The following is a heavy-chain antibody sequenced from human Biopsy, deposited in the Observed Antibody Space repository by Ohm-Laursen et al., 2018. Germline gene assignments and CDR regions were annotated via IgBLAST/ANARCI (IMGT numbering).Heavy chain of an antibody. CDR3: AKDQLGSPWSNDAFDM. CDR1: GFNFSTYG. Sequence: SLRLSCTASGFNFSTYGMSWVRQVAGKGLEWVSGTSISGTFTHYADSVRGRFTMSRDNSKNTLYLQMNSLKAEDTAVYYCAKDQLGSPWSNDAFDMWGQGTVVTVSS. CDR2: TSISGTFT. J-gene: IGHJ3*02. D-gene: IGHD6-19*01. V-gene: IGHV3-23*05.